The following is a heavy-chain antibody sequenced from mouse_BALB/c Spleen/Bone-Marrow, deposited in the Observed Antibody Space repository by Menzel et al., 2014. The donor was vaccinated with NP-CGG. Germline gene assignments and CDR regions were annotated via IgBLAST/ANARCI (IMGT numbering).Heavy chain of an antibody. Sequence: QVQLQQSGAELVRPGASVKPSCKTSGYSFTTYWMNWVKQRPGQGLEWIGMIHPSDSETKLNQKFKDKATLTVDKSSNTAYMQLNSPTSEDSAVYYCTRGDGYGGFAYWGQGTLVTVSA. D-gene: IGHD2-2*01. J-gene: IGHJ3*01. CDR2: IHPSDSET. CDR1: GYSFTTYW. CDR3: TRGDGYGGFAY. V-gene: IGHV1-61*01.